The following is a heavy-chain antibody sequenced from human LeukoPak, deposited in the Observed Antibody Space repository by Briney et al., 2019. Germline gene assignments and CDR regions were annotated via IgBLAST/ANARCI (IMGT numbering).Heavy chain of an antibody. Sequence: PGGSLRLSCAASGFTFSNVWMSWVRQAPGKGLEWVGRIKSKTDGGTTEYAASVKGRFTISRDDSKSIAYLQMNSLKTEDTAVYYCTRDRGSGSYYYWGQGTLITVSS. V-gene: IGHV3-15*01. D-gene: IGHD1-26*01. CDR1: GFTFSNVW. J-gene: IGHJ4*02. CDR2: IKSKTDGGTT. CDR3: TRDRGSGSYYY.